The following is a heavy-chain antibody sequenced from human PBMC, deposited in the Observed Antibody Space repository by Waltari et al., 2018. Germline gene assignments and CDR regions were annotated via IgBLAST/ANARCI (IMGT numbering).Heavy chain of an antibody. J-gene: IGHJ4*02. Sequence: QVQLVQSGAEVKTPGASVKVSCQADGYSFTGYYIYWVRQAPGQGLEWMGLVITNSGDTNYAHKFQGRVTLTRDTSTSTGYMQLSGLRSDDTALYYCARDPAGDGFYYFDYWGQGSLVTVSS. CDR2: VITNSGDT. V-gene: IGHV1-2*06. CDR1: GYSFTGYY. CDR3: ARDPAGDGFYYFDY. D-gene: IGHD2-2*01.